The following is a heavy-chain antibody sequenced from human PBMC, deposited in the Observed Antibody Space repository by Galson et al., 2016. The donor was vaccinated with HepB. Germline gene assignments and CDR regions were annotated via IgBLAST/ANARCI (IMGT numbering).Heavy chain of an antibody. D-gene: IGHD6-19*01. V-gene: IGHV4-61*01. J-gene: IGHJ4*02. Sequence: SETLSLTCTVSGGSVISDSYSWSWIRQPPGKGLQWIGYIHYSGSTNYNPSLKSRLSISIDTSKNQFSLKLSSVTAADTAVYYCARGGNSGWYLYYFDCWGQGTLVTVSS. CDR2: IHYSGST. CDR1: GGSVISDSYS. CDR3: ARGGNSGWYLYYFDC.